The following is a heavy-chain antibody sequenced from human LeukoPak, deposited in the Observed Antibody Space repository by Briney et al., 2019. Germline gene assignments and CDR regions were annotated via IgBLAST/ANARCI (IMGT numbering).Heavy chain of an antibody. D-gene: IGHD3-10*01. Sequence: GGSLRLSCTASGFTFSGYSMNWARQAPRKGLEWVAYITTSSTTIYYADSVRGRFTISRDNARNSLYLQMNGLRAEDSAMYYCARNFGSGSFLDYWGQGILVTVSS. CDR2: ITTSSTTI. CDR1: GFTFSGYS. CDR3: ARNFGSGSFLDY. J-gene: IGHJ4*02. V-gene: IGHV3-48*01.